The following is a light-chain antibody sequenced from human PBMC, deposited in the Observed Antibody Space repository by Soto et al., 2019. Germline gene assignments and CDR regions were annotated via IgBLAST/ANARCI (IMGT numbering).Light chain of an antibody. Sequence: EIVLTQSAVTLSLSPGERATLSCRASQSVSTYLAWYQQKPGRAPRLLIYDASSRATGIPARFSGSGSGTDFTPTISSLEPVDFAVYYCQQRSNWPSTFGGGTKVEIK. CDR3: QQRSNWPST. CDR2: DAS. J-gene: IGKJ4*01. CDR1: QSVSTY. V-gene: IGKV3-11*01.